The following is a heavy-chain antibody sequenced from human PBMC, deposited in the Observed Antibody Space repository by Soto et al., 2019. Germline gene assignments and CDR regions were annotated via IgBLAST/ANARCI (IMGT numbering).Heavy chain of an antibody. D-gene: IGHD6-13*01. CDR1: GFTFSSYS. CDR3: ARGAGAAAKNWFDA. Sequence: EVQLVESGGGLVKPGGSLRLSCAASGFTFSSYSMNWVRQAPGKGLEWVSSISSSSSYIYYADSVKGRFTISRDNAKNSVYLQMNSMRAEDTAVYYCARGAGAAAKNWFDAWSQGTLVTVYS. V-gene: IGHV3-21*01. CDR2: ISSSSSYI. J-gene: IGHJ5*02.